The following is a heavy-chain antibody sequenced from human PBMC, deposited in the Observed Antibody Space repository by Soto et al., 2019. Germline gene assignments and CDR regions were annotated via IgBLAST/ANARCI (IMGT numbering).Heavy chain of an antibody. V-gene: IGHV3-30*18. J-gene: IGHJ5*02. D-gene: IGHD4-17*01. CDR3: AKDNDYGDTNWFDP. CDR1: GFTFSSYG. CDR2: ISYDGSNK. Sequence: QVQLVESGGGVVQPGRSLRLSCAASGFTFSSYGMHWVRQAPGKGLEWVAVISYDGSNKYYADSVKGRFTISRDNSKNTLYLQMNSLRAEDTAVYYCAKDNDYGDTNWFDPWGQGTLVTVSS.